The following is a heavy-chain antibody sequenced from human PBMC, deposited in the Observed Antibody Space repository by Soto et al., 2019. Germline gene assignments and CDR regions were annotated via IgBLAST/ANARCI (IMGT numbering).Heavy chain of an antibody. J-gene: IGHJ3*02. CDR3: AMTRLYDTGTNEYHRDALDI. V-gene: IGHV3-23*01. CDR1: GFSFGTYV. Sequence: EVQLLESGGGMVEPRGSLTLSCAASGFSFGTYVMNWVRQAPGKGLEWVSGISGSGGRVYSADSVKGRFTISRDNSRNTLYLHMNSLRAEDTAIYYCAMTRLYDTGTNEYHRDALDIWGQGTQVTVSS. D-gene: IGHD3-22*01. CDR2: ISGSGGRV.